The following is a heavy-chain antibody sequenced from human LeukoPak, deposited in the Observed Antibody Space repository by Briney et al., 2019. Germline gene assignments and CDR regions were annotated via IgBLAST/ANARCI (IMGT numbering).Heavy chain of an antibody. CDR3: AREGYCGGDCHTENHYCYYYYMDV. D-gene: IGHD2-21*02. V-gene: IGHV4-34*01. CDR2: INHSGST. Sequence: PSETLSLTCAVYGGSFSGYYWSWIRQPPGEGLEWIGEINHSGSTNYNPSLKSRVTISVDTSKNQFSLKLSSVTAADTAVYYRAREGYCGGDCHTENHYCYYYYMDVWGKGTTVTISS. CDR1: GGSFSGYY. J-gene: IGHJ6*03.